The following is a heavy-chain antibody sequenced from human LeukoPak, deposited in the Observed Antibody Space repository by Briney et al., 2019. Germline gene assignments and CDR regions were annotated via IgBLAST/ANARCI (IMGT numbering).Heavy chain of an antibody. CDR3: ARGYYETTEGGNEY. D-gene: IGHD3-22*01. V-gene: IGHV3-74*01. CDR2: IDTDGSST. J-gene: IGHJ4*02. CDR1: GFTFENYW. Sequence: QSGGSLRLSCAASGFTFENYWMHWVRQAPGKGLVWVSRIDTDGSSTNYADSVKGRFTISRDNAKNTVYLQMNSLRAEDAAVYYCARGYYETTEGGNEYWGQGTLVTVSS.